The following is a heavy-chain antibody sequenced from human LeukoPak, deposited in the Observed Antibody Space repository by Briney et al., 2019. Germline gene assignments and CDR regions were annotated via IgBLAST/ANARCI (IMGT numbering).Heavy chain of an antibody. CDR2: ISGSGSST. CDR1: GFTFSSYA. V-gene: IGHV3-23*01. CDR3: AKDLAFWSGYYIRYFQH. Sequence: GGSLRLSCAASGFTFSSYAMSWVRQAPGKGLEWVSAISGSGSSTYYADSVKGRFTISRDNSKNTLYLQMNSLRAEDTAVYYCAKDLAFWSGYYIRYFQHWGQGTLVTVSS. D-gene: IGHD3-3*01. J-gene: IGHJ1*01.